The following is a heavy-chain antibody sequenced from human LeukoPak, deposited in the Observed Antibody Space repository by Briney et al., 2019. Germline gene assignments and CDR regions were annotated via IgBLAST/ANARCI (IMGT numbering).Heavy chain of an antibody. V-gene: IGHV3-33*01. CDR1: GFTFSSYG. J-gene: IGHJ3*02. CDR3: ARDGYTYGTGAFDI. CDR2: IWHDGVNK. D-gene: IGHD5-18*01. Sequence: GRSLRLSCAAFGFTFSSYGMDWVRQVPGKGLEWVAVIWHDGVNKYYADSVKGRFTISRDNSKNTLYLQMNSLRAEDTAVYYCARDGYTYGTGAFDIWGQGTMVTVSS.